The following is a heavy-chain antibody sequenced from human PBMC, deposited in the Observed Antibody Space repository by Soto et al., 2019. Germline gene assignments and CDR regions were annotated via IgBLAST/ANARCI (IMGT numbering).Heavy chain of an antibody. CDR2: IYYSGST. D-gene: IGHD5-12*01. V-gene: IGHV4-59*01. CDR1: GGSISSYY. Sequence: QVQLQESGPGLVKPSETLSLTCTVSGGSISSYYWSWIRQPPGKGLEWIGYIYYSGSTNYNPSLKSRVTISVDTSKNQVSLKLSSVTAADTAVYYCARGPVRGDGYNFVDYWGQGTLVTVSS. CDR3: ARGPVRGDGYNFVDY. J-gene: IGHJ4*02.